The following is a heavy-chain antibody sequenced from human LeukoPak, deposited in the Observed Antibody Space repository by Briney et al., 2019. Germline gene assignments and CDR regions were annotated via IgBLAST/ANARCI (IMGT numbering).Heavy chain of an antibody. CDR3: ARAPGVLNWVSLIYYFDN. CDR2: ISSDGGET. D-gene: IGHD3-3*01. CDR1: GFFFGSYA. J-gene: IGHJ4*02. V-gene: IGHV3-30-3*01. Sequence: GESLRLSCAASGFFFGSYAVHWIRQAPGKGLEWVAVISSDGGETHYIDSVKGRFTISRDNSQSTLYLQMDSLRPEDTAVYYCARAPGVLNWVSLIYYFDNWGQGTLVTVSS.